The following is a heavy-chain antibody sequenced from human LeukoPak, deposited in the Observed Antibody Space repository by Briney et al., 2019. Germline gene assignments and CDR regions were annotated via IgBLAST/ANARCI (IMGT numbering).Heavy chain of an antibody. CDR2: IKEDGSKE. D-gene: IGHD6-19*01. Sequence: GGSLTLSCAASGFTLSKYWMRWVRQAPGKGLQWLLDIKEDGSKEYFEHSLKGRVTISRDNTKNSVYLKMKSLDAEDPEVYYFSTDRGESSGWYNDYWGQGALVIVSS. V-gene: IGHV3-7*01. CDR1: GFTLSKYW. CDR3: STDRGESSGWYNDY. J-gene: IGHJ4*01.